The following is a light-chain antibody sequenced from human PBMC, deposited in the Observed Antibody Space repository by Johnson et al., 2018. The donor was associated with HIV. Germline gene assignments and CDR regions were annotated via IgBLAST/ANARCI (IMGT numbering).Light chain of an antibody. CDR2: ESN. J-gene: IGLJ1*01. V-gene: IGLV1-51*02. Sequence: QSVLTQSPSVSAAPGQKVTISCSGSSSNIGNNYVAWYQQLPGTAPKLLIYESNKRPSGIPDRFSGSKSGTSATLGITGLQTGDEADYYCGTWDSSLSAGVFGTGTKVLVL. CDR3: GTWDSSLSAGV. CDR1: SSNIGNNY.